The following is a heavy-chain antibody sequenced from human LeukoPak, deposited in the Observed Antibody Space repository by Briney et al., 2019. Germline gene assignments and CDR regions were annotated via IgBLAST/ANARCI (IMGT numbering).Heavy chain of an antibody. CDR1: GDSINSYY. D-gene: IGHD5-24*01. J-gene: IGHJ3*02. V-gene: IGHV4-59*01. CDR2: IYYSGRT. Sequence: SETLSLTCTVSGDSINSYYWNWIRQPPGKGLEWIGYIYYSGRTDYNPSLKSRVTISVDTSKHQFSMKLKSVAAADTAVYFCARGRWLPNAFDIWGQGTMVTVFS. CDR3: ARGRWLPNAFDI.